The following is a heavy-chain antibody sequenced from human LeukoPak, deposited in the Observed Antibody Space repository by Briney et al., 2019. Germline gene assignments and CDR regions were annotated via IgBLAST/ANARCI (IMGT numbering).Heavy chain of an antibody. J-gene: IGHJ4*02. CDR1: GFTFSTNY. CDR3: ARDLNYYDSSGYGH. CDR2: IYSGGSP. D-gene: IGHD3-22*01. V-gene: IGHV3-53*01. Sequence: SGGSLRLSCAASGFTFSTNYRSWVRQAPGKGLEWVSVIYSGGSPYYADSVKGRFTISRDNSKNTLYLQMNSLRAEDTAVYYCARDLNYYDSSGYGHWGQGTLVTVSS.